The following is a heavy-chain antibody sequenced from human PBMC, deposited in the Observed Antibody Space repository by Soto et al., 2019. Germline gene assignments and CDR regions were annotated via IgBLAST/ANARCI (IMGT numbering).Heavy chain of an antibody. Sequence: EVRLVESGGGLVQPGRSLRLSCAASGFTFDDYAMHWVRQAPGKGLEWVSGISWNSGSIGYADSVKGRFTISRDNAKNSLYLQMNSLRAEDTALYYCAKDMGRQWLALGAFDIWGQGTMVTVSS. CDR3: AKDMGRQWLALGAFDI. D-gene: IGHD6-19*01. J-gene: IGHJ3*02. CDR2: ISWNSGSI. V-gene: IGHV3-9*01. CDR1: GFTFDDYA.